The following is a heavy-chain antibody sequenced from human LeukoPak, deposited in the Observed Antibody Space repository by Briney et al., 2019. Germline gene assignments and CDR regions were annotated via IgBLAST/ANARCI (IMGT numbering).Heavy chain of an antibody. CDR1: GGSFSGYY. CDR3: AKQGGPYCSGGSCYSFYFDY. D-gene: IGHD2-15*01. Sequence: SETLSLTCAVYGGSFSGYYWSWIRQPPGKGLEWIGEINHSGSTNYNPSLKSRVTISVDTSKNQFSLKLSSVTAADTAVYYCAKQGGPYCSGGSCYSFYFDYWGQGTPVTVSS. J-gene: IGHJ4*02. CDR2: INHSGST. V-gene: IGHV4-34*01.